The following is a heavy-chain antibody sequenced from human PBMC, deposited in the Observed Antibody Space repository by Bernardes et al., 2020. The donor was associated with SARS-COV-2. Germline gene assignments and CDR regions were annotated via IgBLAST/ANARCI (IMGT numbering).Heavy chain of an antibody. CDR1: GYTLTELS. D-gene: IGHD2-21*02. V-gene: IGHV1-24*01. J-gene: IGHJ5*02. Sequence: VKVSCKVSGYTLTELSMHWVRQAPGKGLEWMGGFDPEDGETIYAQKFQGRVTMTEDTSTDTAYMELSSLRSEDTAVYYCATGPVVTREGWFDPWGQGTLVTVSS. CDR2: FDPEDGET. CDR3: ATGPVVTREGWFDP.